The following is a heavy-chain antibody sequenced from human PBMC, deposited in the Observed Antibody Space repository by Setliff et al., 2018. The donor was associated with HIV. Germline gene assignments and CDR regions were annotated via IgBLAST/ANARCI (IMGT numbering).Heavy chain of an antibody. CDR2: IYSSGST. J-gene: IGHJ2*01. D-gene: IGHD2-21*01. CDR1: GASISSHY. Sequence: PSETLSLTCTVSGASISSHYWTWIRQPPGKGLEWIGSIYSSGSTHYNPSLKSRLTISLDTSENQLSLKFNSVTAADTAVYFCAREIGLTKSPYWYFDLWGRGTLVTVSS. V-gene: IGHV4-59*11. CDR3: AREIGLTKSPYWYFDL.